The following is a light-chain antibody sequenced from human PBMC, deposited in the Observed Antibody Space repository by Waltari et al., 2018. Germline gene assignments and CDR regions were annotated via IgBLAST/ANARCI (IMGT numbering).Light chain of an antibody. Sequence: VLTQSPGTLSLSPGERATLSCRASQSLTKRYLAWYQQKPGQAPRLLIYGASSRAAVIPDRFSGSGSGTDFTLTISRLEPDDFAVYYCQQYGSSVMYTFGQGTKLEIK. V-gene: IGKV3-20*01. J-gene: IGKJ2*01. CDR3: QQYGSSVMYT. CDR1: QSLTKRY. CDR2: GAS.